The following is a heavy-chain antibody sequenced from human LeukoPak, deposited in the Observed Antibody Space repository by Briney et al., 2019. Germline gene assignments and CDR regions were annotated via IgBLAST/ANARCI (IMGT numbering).Heavy chain of an antibody. CDR3: AKDHGPVSNRFLEWLGHNWFDP. V-gene: IGHV1-24*01. CDR2: FDPEDGET. D-gene: IGHD3-3*01. CDR1: GYTLTELS. Sequence: ASVKVSCKVSGYTLTELSMHWVRQAPGKGLEWMGGFDPEDGETIYAQKFQGRVTMTEDTSTDTAYMELSSLRSEDTAVYYCAKDHGPVSNRFLEWLGHNWFDPWGQGTLVTVSS. J-gene: IGHJ5*02.